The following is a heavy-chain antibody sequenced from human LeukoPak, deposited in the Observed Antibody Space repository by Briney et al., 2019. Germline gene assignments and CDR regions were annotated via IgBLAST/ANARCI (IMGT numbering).Heavy chain of an antibody. Sequence: PSETLSLTCTVSGGSISSSSYYWGWIRQPPGKGLEWVANIKEDGSETYYVDSVKGRFTISRDNAKNSLFLQMNSLGDEDTAVYYCVRDAVTAYWSQGTLVTVSS. J-gene: IGHJ4*02. CDR2: IKEDGSET. V-gene: IGHV3-7*01. CDR3: VRDAVTAY. CDR1: GGSISSSSYY. D-gene: IGHD1-14*01.